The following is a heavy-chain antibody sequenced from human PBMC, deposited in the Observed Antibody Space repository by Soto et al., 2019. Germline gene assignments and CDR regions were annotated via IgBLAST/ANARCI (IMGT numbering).Heavy chain of an antibody. V-gene: IGHV3-23*01. D-gene: IGHD7-27*01. CDR3: ARLPGSKLGSFDS. J-gene: IGHJ4*02. CDR1: GFTFGSYT. Sequence: PGGSLRLSCAASGFTFGSYTMSWVRQAPGKGLDWVSAITGSSDATSYTDSVKGRFTISRDNSKNTLYLQMNSLRAEDTAVYYCARLPGSKLGSFDSWGQGTLVTVSS. CDR2: ITGSSDAT.